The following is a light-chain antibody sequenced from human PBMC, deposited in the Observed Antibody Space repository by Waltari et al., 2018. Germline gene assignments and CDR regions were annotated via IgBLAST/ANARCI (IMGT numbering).Light chain of an antibody. Sequence: EIVLTQSPGTLSLSPGERATLSCRASQSGSSSSLAWYQQKPGQAPRLLIYAASRRATGIPDRISGSGSETDFTLTLSSLEPEDFAVYYCQQHGSSPFTFGQGTKVEIK. J-gene: IGKJ2*01. CDR3: QQHGSSPFT. V-gene: IGKV3-20*01. CDR2: AAS. CDR1: QSGSSSS.